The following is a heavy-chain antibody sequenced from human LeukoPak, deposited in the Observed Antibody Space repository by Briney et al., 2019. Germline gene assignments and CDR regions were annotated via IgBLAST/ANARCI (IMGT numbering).Heavy chain of an antibody. D-gene: IGHD1-1*01. CDR2: IKQDGSEK. J-gene: IGHJ4*02. Sequence: PGGSLRLSCAASGFTFSSYWMSWVRQAPGKGLEWVANIKQDGSEKYYVDSVKGRFTISRDNAKNSLYLQMNSLRAEDTAVYYCAKEYTLYYFDYWGQGTLVTVSS. CDR3: AKEYTLYYFDY. V-gene: IGHV3-7*01. CDR1: GFTFSSYW.